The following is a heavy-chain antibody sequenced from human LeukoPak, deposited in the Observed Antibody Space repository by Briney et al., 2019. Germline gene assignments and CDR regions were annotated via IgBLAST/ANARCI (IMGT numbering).Heavy chain of an antibody. CDR3: ARDRGKDYGDYEWGLSY. CDR1: GFTFSSYS. D-gene: IGHD4-17*01. V-gene: IGHV3-48*04. Sequence: QAGGSLRLSCAASGFTFSSYSMNWVRQAPEKGLEWVSYISSSGDITHYADSVKGRFTISRDNAKNSLYLQMNNLGAEDTAVYYCARDRGKDYGDYEWGLSYWGQGTLVTVSS. J-gene: IGHJ4*02. CDR2: ISSSGDIT.